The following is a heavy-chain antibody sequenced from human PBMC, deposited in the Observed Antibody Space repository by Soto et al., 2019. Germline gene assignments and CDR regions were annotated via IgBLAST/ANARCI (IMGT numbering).Heavy chain of an antibody. D-gene: IGHD5-12*01. Sequence: ASVKVSCKASGYTFTGYYMHWVRQAPGQGLEWMGWINPNSGGTNYAQKFQGWVTMTRDTSISTAYMELSRLRSDDTAAYYCARGRGLRLLGYYYGMDVWGQGTTVTVSS. CDR1: GYTFTGYY. J-gene: IGHJ6*02. CDR2: INPNSGGT. CDR3: ARGRGLRLLGYYYGMDV. V-gene: IGHV1-2*04.